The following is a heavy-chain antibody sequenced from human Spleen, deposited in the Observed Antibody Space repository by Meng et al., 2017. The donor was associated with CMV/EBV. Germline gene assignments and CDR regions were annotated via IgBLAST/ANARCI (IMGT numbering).Heavy chain of an antibody. D-gene: IGHD5-12*01. CDR3: ARDTFGVATQEGDWFDP. CDR2: SNAGNGNT. J-gene: IGHJ5*02. Sequence: ASVKVSCKASGYTFTSYAMHWVRQAPGQRLEWMGWSNAGNGNTKYSQEFQGRVTITRDTSASTAYMELSSLRSEDMAVYYCARDTFGVATQEGDWFDPWGQGTLVTVSS. CDR1: GYTFTSYA. V-gene: IGHV1-3*02.